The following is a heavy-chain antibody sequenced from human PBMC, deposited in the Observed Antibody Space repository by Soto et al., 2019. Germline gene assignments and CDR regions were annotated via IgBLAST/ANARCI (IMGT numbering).Heavy chain of an antibody. D-gene: IGHD6-13*01. CDR1: GYSFFVYW. CDR3: AVQQKLPWVNY. Sequence: GESLKISCKGSGYSFFVYWIGWVRQMPGKGLEWMGIIYPDDSDTRYSPPFQDGHDTISADKSITTAFLEWSSLEASDTAMYYCAVQQKLPWVNYWGQGTQVTVSS. CDR2: IYPDDSDT. V-gene: IGHV5-51*01. J-gene: IGHJ4*02.